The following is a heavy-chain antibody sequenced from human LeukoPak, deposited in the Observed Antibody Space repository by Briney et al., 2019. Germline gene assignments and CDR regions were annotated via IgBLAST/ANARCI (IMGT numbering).Heavy chain of an antibody. J-gene: IGHJ5*02. V-gene: IGHV4-59*01. CDR2: IYYSGST. CDR3: ARMEGVGYCSGGSCYSGLDWFDP. Sequence: KPSETLSLTCTVSGGSISSYYWSWIRQPPGKGLEWIGYIYYSGSTNYNPSLKSRVTISVDTSKNQFSLKLSSVTAADTAVYYCARMEGVGYCSGGSCYSGLDWFDPWGQGTLVTVSS. CDR1: GGSISSYY. D-gene: IGHD2-15*01.